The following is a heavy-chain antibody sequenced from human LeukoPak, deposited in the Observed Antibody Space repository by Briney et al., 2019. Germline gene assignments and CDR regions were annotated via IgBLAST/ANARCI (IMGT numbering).Heavy chain of an antibody. CDR1: GGTFSSYA. CDR2: IIPILGIA. Sequence: SVKVPCKASGGTFSSYAISWVRQAPGQGLEWMGRIIPILGIANYAQKFQGRVTITADKSTSTAYMELSSLRSEDTAVYYCARDEGEMATVTYYFDYWGQGTLVTVSS. D-gene: IGHD5-24*01. V-gene: IGHV1-69*04. CDR3: ARDEGEMATVTYYFDY. J-gene: IGHJ4*02.